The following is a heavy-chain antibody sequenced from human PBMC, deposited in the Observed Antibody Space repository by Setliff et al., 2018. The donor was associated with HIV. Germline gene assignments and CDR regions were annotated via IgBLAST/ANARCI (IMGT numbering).Heavy chain of an antibody. Sequence: SETLSLTCSVSGGAFSGSGYYWSWIRQPPGKALEWIGYIYYSGSVYYNPSLKSRLTISVDTSKNQSSVKLNSVTAADTAVYYCARGDRWFGEHYFAYWGQGTLVTVA. CDR3: ARGDRWFGEHYFAY. V-gene: IGHV4-31*03. J-gene: IGHJ4*02. CDR2: IYYSGSV. CDR1: GGAFSGSGYY. D-gene: IGHD3-10*01.